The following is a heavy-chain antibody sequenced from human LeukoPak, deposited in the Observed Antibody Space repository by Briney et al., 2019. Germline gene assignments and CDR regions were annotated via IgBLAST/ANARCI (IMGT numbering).Heavy chain of an antibody. CDR1: GFTFSSYT. Sequence: GGSLRLSCTASGFTFSSYTMNWVRQAPGKGLEWVSYISSSSSTIYYADSVKGRFTISRDNARNSLYLQINSLTAADTAVYYCASLFNVRYYYYYMDVWGKGTTVTVSS. J-gene: IGHJ6*03. CDR3: ASLFNVRYYYYYMDV. CDR2: ISSSSSTI. V-gene: IGHV3-48*01. D-gene: IGHD3-16*02.